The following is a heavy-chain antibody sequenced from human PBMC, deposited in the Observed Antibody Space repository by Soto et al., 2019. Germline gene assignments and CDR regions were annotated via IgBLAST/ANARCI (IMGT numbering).Heavy chain of an antibody. J-gene: IGHJ4*02. D-gene: IGHD3-22*01. Sequence: PSETLSLTCAVYGGSFSGYYWSWIRQPPGKGLEWIGEINHSGSTNYNPSLKSRVTISVDTSKNQFSLKLSSVTAADTAVYYCARLHYYDSSGYYKDYWGQGTLVTVSS. CDR1: GGSFSGYY. V-gene: IGHV4-34*01. CDR2: INHSGST. CDR3: ARLHYYDSSGYYKDY.